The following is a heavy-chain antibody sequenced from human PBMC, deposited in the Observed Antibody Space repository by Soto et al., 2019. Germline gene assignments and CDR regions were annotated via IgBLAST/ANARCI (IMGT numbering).Heavy chain of an antibody. V-gene: IGHV4-39*01. CDR1: GGSISSSSYY. D-gene: IGHD3-10*01. Sequence: QLQLQESGPGLVKPSETLSLTCTVSGGSISSSSYYWGWIRQPPGKGLEWIGSIYYSGSTYYNPSLKSRVTLSVDTSKNPFSRELSSVTAAVTAMYYCARHPLNYYYGSGSYYWSDYWGQGTLFTVSS. J-gene: IGHJ4*02. CDR2: IYYSGST. CDR3: ARHPLNYYYGSGSYYWSDY.